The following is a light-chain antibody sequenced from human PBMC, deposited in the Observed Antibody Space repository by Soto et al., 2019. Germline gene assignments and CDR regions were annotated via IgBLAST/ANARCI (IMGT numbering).Light chain of an antibody. CDR1: QSVSNTY. Sequence: EIVLTQSPGTRSLSPGDTATLSCRASQSVSNTYLAWYQQKPGQAPRLIISGASTRATGTPARFSGSGSGTDFTLTISSLQPEDFEVYYCQQDYNLPFTFGQGTRLEIK. J-gene: IGKJ5*01. CDR3: QQDYNLPFT. V-gene: IGKV3D-7*01. CDR2: GAS.